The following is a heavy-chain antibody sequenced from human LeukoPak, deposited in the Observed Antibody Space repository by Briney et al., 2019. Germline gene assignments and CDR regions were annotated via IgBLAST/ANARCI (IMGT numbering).Heavy chain of an antibody. Sequence: EPGGSLRLSCAASGFIFRNFGMSWIRQAPGKGLEWVSHISDVVAHTWYADSVKGRFIISRDNSNNRVFLQMNSLTPEDTALYYCAKDNYGGVYASWGQGTLVTVSS. CDR1: GFIFRNFG. CDR2: ISDVVAHT. CDR3: AKDNYGGVYAS. J-gene: IGHJ5*02. V-gene: IGHV3-23*01. D-gene: IGHD3-16*01.